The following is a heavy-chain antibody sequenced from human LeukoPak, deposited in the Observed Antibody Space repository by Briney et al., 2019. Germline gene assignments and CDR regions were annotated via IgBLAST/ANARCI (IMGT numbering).Heavy chain of an antibody. D-gene: IGHD5-24*01. Sequence: PSEALSLTCAVYGGSFSGYYWSWIRQPPGKGLEWIGEINHSGSTNYNPSLKSRVTISVDTSKNQFSLKLSSVTAADTAVYYCARGSKDGYNYYYYYYYMDVWGKGTTVTVSS. J-gene: IGHJ6*03. V-gene: IGHV4-34*01. CDR1: GGSFSGYY. CDR2: INHSGST. CDR3: ARGSKDGYNYYYYYYYMDV.